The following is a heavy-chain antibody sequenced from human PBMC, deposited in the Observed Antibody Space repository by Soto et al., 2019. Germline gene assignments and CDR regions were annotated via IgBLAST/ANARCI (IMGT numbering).Heavy chain of an antibody. Sequence: QVQLQESGPGLVKPSGTLSLTCAVSGGSITIGNWWTWVRQPPGKGLEWIGEIYHSGSTNYNPSLKSRVTISVDKSNNQFSLKLRPVTGPEKAVYYCAAHARNPYGPLDYWGQGTLVTVSS. CDR1: GGSITIGNW. CDR3: AAHARNPYGPLDY. D-gene: IGHD3-10*01. V-gene: IGHV4-4*02. J-gene: IGHJ4*02. CDR2: IYHSGST.